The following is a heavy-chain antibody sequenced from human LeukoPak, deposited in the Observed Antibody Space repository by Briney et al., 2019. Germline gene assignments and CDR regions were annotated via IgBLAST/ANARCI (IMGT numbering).Heavy chain of an antibody. CDR2: IYYSGST. CDR3: ARATAADYYYMDV. J-gene: IGHJ6*03. V-gene: IGHV4-59*01. D-gene: IGHD6-13*01. Sequence: PSETLSLTCTVSGGSISSYYWSWIRQPPGKGLEWIGYIYYSGSTNYNPSLKSRVTISVDTSKNQFSLKLSSVTAADTAVYYCARATAADYYYMDVWGKGTTATVSS. CDR1: GGSISSYY.